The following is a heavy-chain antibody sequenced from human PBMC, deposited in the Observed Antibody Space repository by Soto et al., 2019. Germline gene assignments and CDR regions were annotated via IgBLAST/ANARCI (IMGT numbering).Heavy chain of an antibody. V-gene: IGHV6-1*01. D-gene: IGHD3-16*01. J-gene: IGHJ5*01. Sequence: PSQTLSLTCAISGDSVSSNTVAWNWIRQSPSRGLEWLGRTYYRSKWYDDYAESVKSRITINPDTSKNQFSLHLNSVTLEDTAVYYCARGWFGHQVHWFDSWGQGTLVTVS. CDR3: ARGWFGHQVHWFDS. CDR1: GDSVSSNTVA. CDR2: TYYRSKWYD.